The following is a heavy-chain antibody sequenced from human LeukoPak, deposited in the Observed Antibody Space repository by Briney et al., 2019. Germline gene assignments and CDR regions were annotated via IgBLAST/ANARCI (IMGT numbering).Heavy chain of an antibody. J-gene: IGHJ4*02. Sequence: SETLSLTCTVSGGSISSTSYYWGWIRQPPGKGQEWIGSIYYSGSTHYNPSLKSRVTISVDTSKNQFSLRLSTVTAADTAVFYCARRKSRSYFASWGQGTLVTVSS. V-gene: IGHV4-39*01. CDR2: IYYSGST. CDR3: ARRKSRSYFAS. D-gene: IGHD2/OR15-2a*01. CDR1: GGSISSTSYY.